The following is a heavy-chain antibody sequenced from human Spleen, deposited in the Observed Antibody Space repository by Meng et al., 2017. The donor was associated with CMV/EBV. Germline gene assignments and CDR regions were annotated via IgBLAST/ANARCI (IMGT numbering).Heavy chain of an antibody. CDR2: ISSSSSYI. CDR1: GFTFSSYS. D-gene: IGHD6-6*01. V-gene: IGHV3-21*01. CDR3: AREGLVADYGMDV. Sequence: GESLKISCAASGFTFSSYSMNWVRQAPGKGLEWVSSISSSSSYIYYADSVKGRFTISRDNAKNSLFLQMNSLRAEDTAVYYCAREGLVADYGMDVWGQGTTVTVSS. J-gene: IGHJ6*02.